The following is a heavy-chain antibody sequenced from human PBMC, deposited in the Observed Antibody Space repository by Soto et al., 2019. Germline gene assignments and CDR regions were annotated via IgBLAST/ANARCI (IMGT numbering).Heavy chain of an antibody. CDR3: ARLGAARSLYYFDY. CDR2: IYYSGST. D-gene: IGHD6-6*01. CDR1: GGSISSSSCY. V-gene: IGHV4-39*01. J-gene: IGHJ4*02. Sequence: SETLSLTCTVSGGSISSSSCYWGWIRQPPGKGLEWIGCIYYSGSTYYNPSLKSRVTISVDTSKNQFSLKLSSVTAADTAVYYCARLGAARSLYYFDYWGQGXLVTVSS.